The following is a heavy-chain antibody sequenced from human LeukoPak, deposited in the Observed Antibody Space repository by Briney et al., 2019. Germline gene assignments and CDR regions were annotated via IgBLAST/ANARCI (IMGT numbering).Heavy chain of an antibody. CDR3: ARGPRFSRQLWLY. CDR1: GASLSTYY. V-gene: IGHV4-4*07. D-gene: IGHD5-18*01. J-gene: IGHJ4*02. Sequence: PSETLSLTCTVSGASLSTYYWSWIRQPAGKGLEWIGRIYTSESTNYNPSLKSRVTMSVDTSKNQFSLKLTSVTAADTAVYYCARGPRFSRQLWLYWGQGTLVTVSS. CDR2: IYTSEST.